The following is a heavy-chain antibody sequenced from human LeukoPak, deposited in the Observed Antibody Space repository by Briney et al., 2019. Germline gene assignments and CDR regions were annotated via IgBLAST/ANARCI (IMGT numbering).Heavy chain of an antibody. J-gene: IGHJ4*02. CDR2: IRYDGNKK. D-gene: IGHD6-19*01. Sequence: PGGSLRLSCAGSGFIFSNYGMHWVRQAPAKGLEWVAFIRYDGNKKYYADSAKGRFTISRDNSKNTLFLQMNSLRAEDMAVYYCAKGSGRFDYWGQGTLVTVSS. V-gene: IGHV3-30*02. CDR3: AKGSGRFDY. CDR1: GFIFSNYG.